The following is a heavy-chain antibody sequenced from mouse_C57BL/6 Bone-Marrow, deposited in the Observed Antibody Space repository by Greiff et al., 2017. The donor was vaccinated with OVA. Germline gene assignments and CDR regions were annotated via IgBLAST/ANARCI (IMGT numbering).Heavy chain of an antibody. CDR2: IDPSDSET. CDR3: ARKEKRTRGFDY. V-gene: IGHV1-52*01. CDR1: GYTFTSYW. Sequence: QVQLQQPGAELVRPGSSVKLSCKASGYTFTSYWMHWVKQRPIQGLEWIGNIDPSDSETHYNQKFKDKATLTVDKSPSTAYMQLSSLTYEDSAVYYCARKEKRTRGFDYWGQGTTRTVSS. D-gene: IGHD3-1*01. J-gene: IGHJ2*01.